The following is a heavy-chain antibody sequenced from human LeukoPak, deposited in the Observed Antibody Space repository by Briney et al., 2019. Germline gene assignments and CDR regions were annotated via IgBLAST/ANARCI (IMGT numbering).Heavy chain of an antibody. D-gene: IGHD4-11*01. CDR2: INHSGST. Sequence: SETLSLTCAVYGGSFSGYYWSWIRQPPGKGLEWIGEINHSGSTNYNPSLKSRVTISVDTSKNLFSLKLSSVTAADTAIYYCARESWLPTVLDYWGQGTLVTVSS. J-gene: IGHJ4*02. V-gene: IGHV4-34*01. CDR3: ARESWLPTVLDY. CDR1: GGSFSGYY.